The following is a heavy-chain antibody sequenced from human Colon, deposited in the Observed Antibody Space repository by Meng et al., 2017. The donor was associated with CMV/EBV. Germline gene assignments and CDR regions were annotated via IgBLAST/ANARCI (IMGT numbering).Heavy chain of an antibody. CDR2: TKRDGSET. J-gene: IGHJ4*02. D-gene: IGHD3-10*01. CDR1: GFTFSSYW. V-gene: IGHV3-7*01. Sequence: GGSLRLSCAASGFTFSSYWMNWVRQVPGKGLEWVASTKRDGSETYYVDSVKGRFTISRDNAKNLVFLQMESLRAEDAAVYHCAREVRGITNSGFIIIPLDDWGQGTLVTVSS. CDR3: AREVRGITNSGFIIIPLDD.